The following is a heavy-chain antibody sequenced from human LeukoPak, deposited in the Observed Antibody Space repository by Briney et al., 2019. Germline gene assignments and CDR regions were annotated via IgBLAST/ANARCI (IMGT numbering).Heavy chain of an antibody. V-gene: IGHV3-48*01. D-gene: IGHD1-1*01. Sequence: GGSLRLSCSASGFTFSSYTMNWVHQAPGKGLEWVSYISSSSSTIHYADSVKGRFTISRDNAKNSLYLQMNSLRVEDTAVYYCVRDLDSVAFFWGQGTLVTVSS. CDR1: GFTFSSYT. CDR3: VRDLDSVAFF. CDR2: ISSSSSTI. J-gene: IGHJ4*02.